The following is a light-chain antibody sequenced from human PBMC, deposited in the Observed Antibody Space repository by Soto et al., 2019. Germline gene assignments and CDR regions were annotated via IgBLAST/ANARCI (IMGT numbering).Light chain of an antibody. CDR1: KLGDKY. CDR2: QDS. Sequence: SYELTQPPSVSVSPGQTASITCSGDKLGDKYACWYQQKPGQSPVLVIYQDSKRPSGIPERFSGSNSGNTATLTISGTQAMDEADYYCQAWDSSTVVXXGGTKLXVL. CDR3: QAWDSSTVV. J-gene: IGLJ2*01. V-gene: IGLV3-1*01.